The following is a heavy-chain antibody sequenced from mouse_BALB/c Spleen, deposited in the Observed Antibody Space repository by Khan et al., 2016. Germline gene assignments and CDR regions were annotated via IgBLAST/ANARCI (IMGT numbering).Heavy chain of an antibody. CDR1: GFSLANYG. D-gene: IGHD1-1*01. J-gene: IGHJ3*01. CDR3: ASPLLRLKAWFAY. V-gene: IGHV2-9*02. CDR2: IWAGGST. Sequence: QVQLQQSGPGLVAPSQSLSITCTVSGFSLANYGVHWVRQPPGKGLEWLGVIWAGGSTNYNSALMSRLSISKDNSKSQVFLQMNSLQTDDTAMYYCASPLLRLKAWFAYWGQGTLVTVS.